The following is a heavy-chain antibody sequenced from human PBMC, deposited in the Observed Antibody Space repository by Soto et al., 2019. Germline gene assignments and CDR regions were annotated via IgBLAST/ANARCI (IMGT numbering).Heavy chain of an antibody. D-gene: IGHD6-19*01. V-gene: IGHV4-59*01. CDR2: IYYSGST. Sequence: SETLCLTWTVAGGSIISYDWSWIRQPPGKGLEWIGYIYYSGSTNYNPSLKSRVTISVDTSKNQFSLKLSSVTAADTAVYYCARALAVAGTALDFDYWGQGTLVTVSS. J-gene: IGHJ4*02. CDR3: ARALAVAGTALDFDY. CDR1: GGSIISYD.